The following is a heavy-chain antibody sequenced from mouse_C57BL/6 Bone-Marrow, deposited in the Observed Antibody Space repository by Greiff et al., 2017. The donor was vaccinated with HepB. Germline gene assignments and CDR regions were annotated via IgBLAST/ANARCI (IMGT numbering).Heavy chain of an antibody. Sequence: VKLVESGAELARPGASVKLSCKASGYTFTSYGISWVKQRTGQGLEWIGEIYPRSGNTYYNEKFKGKATLTADKSSSTAYMELRSLTSADSAVYFCARFDYDEGAWFAYWGQGTLVTVSA. CDR2: IYPRSGNT. V-gene: IGHV1-81*01. CDR1: GYTFTSYG. CDR3: ARFDYDEGAWFAY. J-gene: IGHJ3*01. D-gene: IGHD2-4*01.